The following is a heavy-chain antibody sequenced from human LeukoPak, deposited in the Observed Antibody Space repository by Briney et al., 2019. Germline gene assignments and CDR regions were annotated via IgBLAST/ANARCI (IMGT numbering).Heavy chain of an antibody. CDR1: GFTFRTYE. CDR3: ARTVYDLRGQRLIPGLDY. D-gene: IGHD6-25*01. V-gene: IGHV3-48*03. CDR2: IGTIISTT. J-gene: IGHJ4*02. Sequence: GGSLRLSCAASGFTFRTYEMNWVRQAPGKGLEWVSYIGTIISTTYYADSVKGRFTVSRDDAKGSLYLQMSSLRAEDTAVYYCARTVYDLRGQRLIPGLDYWGQGTLVTVSS.